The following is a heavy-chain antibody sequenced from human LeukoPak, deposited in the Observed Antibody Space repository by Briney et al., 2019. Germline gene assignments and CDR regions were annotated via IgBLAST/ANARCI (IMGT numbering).Heavy chain of an antibody. Sequence: GGSQRLFCAASGYILSRYSMNWVRQSTGKGLECVASICSTSTFIYSADSVKGRFTISRDNSKKTLYLQMNSLRAEDTAVYYCAKELHVRPAASKDYWGQGTLVTVSS. J-gene: IGHJ4*02. CDR1: GYILSRYS. V-gene: IGHV3-21*04. D-gene: IGHD2-2*01. CDR3: AKELHVRPAASKDY. CDR2: ICSTSTFI.